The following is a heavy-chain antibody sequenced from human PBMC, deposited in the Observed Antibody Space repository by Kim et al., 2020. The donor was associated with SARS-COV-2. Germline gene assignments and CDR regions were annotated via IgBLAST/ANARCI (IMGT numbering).Heavy chain of an antibody. CDR1: GFTFGHSA. D-gene: IGHD3-10*01. Sequence: GGSLRLSCSASGFTFGHSAMNWVRQAPGKGLEWVSLISAYGETKYYADSVKGRFTISIDNSKNSVFLQMNSLRTEDTAFYYCVRASGCLRSYWGQGTLVTVSS. CDR3: VRASGCLRSY. J-gene: IGHJ4*02. V-gene: IGHV3-43*02. CDR2: ISAYGETK.